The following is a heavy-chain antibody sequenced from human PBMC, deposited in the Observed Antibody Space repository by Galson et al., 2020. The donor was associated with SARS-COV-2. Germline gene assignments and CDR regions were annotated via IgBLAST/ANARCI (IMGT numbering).Heavy chain of an antibody. CDR1: GFTFSSNS. J-gene: IGHJ6*03. Sequence: GESLKISCATSGFTFSSNSMNWVRQAPGKGLEWVSYIGSGSTTIYYADSVKGRFTISRDNAKNSLYLQMNSLREEDKAVYYCARDKGTTGSYYYYYMDVWGKGTTVTVSS. V-gene: IGHV3-48*02. CDR2: IGSGSTTI. CDR3: ARDKGTTGSYYYYYMDV. D-gene: IGHD4-4*01.